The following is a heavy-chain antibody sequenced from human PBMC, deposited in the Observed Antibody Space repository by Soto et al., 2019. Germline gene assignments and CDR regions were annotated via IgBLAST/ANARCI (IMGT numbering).Heavy chain of an antibody. CDR1: GLTFSNYA. Sequence: GGSLRLSCATSGLTFSNYAMSWVRQAPGGGLEWVSSMSGSSSTTYYADSVRGRFTISRDRSKNTLYLQMGSLRAEDTALYYCAKNQERELPRVIDFWGQGTLVTVSS. CDR3: AKNQERELPRVIDF. J-gene: IGHJ4*02. V-gene: IGHV3-23*01. D-gene: IGHD1-7*01. CDR2: MSGSSSTT.